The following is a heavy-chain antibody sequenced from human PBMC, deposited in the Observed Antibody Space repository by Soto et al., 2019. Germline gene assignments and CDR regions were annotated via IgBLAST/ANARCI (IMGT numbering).Heavy chain of an antibody. V-gene: IGHV1-24*01. CDR3: ATYTVVTVFDD. Sequence: GASVKLSCTVSGYTLTDLSMHWVRQAPGKGLEWMGGFDPEDGETIYAQKFQGRVTMTEDTSTDAAYMELSSLRSEDTAVYYCATYTVVTVFDDCGQGPLVTVSS. D-gene: IGHD2-15*01. CDR1: GYTLTDLS. J-gene: IGHJ4*02. CDR2: FDPEDGET.